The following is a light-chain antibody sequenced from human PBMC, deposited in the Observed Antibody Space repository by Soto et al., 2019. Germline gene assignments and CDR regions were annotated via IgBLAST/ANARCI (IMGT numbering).Light chain of an antibody. V-gene: IGKV3-15*01. CDR2: GAS. J-gene: IGKJ2*01. Sequence: EIVMTQSPATLSVSPGERATLSCRASQSVSSNLAWYQQKPGQAPRLLIYGASTRATGIPTRFSGSGSGTEFTLTISSLQSEDFAVYYCHQYDNWPPFTFGQVTMVEIK. CDR3: HQYDNWPPFT. CDR1: QSVSSN.